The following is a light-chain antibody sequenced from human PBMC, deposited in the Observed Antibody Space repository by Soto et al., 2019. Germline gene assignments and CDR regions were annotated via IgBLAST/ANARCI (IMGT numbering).Light chain of an antibody. CDR3: QQYGSSPPT. Sequence: NVLTQAPGTLSLSPGERATLSCRASQSVSRYLTWYQQKPGQGPRVLIYGASSRATGIPDRFSGSGSGTDFTPTINRLEPEDFAVYYCQQYGSSPPTFGQGSKVAIK. V-gene: IGKV3-20*01. J-gene: IGKJ1*01. CDR2: GAS. CDR1: QSVSRY.